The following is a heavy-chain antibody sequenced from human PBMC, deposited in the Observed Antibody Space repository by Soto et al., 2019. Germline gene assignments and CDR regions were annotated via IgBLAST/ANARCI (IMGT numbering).Heavy chain of an antibody. CDR3: AKDTRDKYSSSFDY. Sequence: GGSLRLSCAASGFTFDDYAMHWVRQAPGKGLEWVSGISWNSGSIGYADSVKGRFTISRDNAKNSLYLQMNSLRAEDTALYYCAKDTRDKYSSSFDYWGQGTLVTVSS. CDR1: GFTFDDYA. V-gene: IGHV3-9*01. CDR2: ISWNSGSI. J-gene: IGHJ4*02. D-gene: IGHD6-13*01.